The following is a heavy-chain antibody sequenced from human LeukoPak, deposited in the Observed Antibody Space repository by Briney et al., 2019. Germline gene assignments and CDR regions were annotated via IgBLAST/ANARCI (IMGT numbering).Heavy chain of an antibody. CDR2: INPNSGGT. V-gene: IGHV1-2*06. CDR1: GYTFTGYY. CDR3: ARDQTGVANNWFDP. D-gene: IGHD7-27*01. Sequence: ASVKVSCKASGYTFTGYYMHWVRQAPGQGLEWMGRINPNSGGTNYAQKFQGRVTMTRDTSTSTVYMELSSLRSEDTAVYYCARDQTGVANNWFDPWGQGTLVTVSS. J-gene: IGHJ5*02.